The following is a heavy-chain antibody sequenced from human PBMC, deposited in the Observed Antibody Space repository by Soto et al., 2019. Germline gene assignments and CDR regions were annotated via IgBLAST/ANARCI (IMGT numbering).Heavy chain of an antibody. D-gene: IGHD3-3*01. CDR3: AKSPPVTIFGVIIHYFDY. CDR1: GLTLSTFA. J-gene: IGHJ4*02. Sequence: LRLSCAASGLTLSTFAMNWVRQAPGKGLEWVSRISGSGDTTDYADSVKGRFTISRDNSKNSLYLQMDSLRAEDTAVYYCAKSPPVTIFGVIIHYFDYWGPGTLVTVSS. CDR2: ISGSGDTT. V-gene: IGHV3-23*01.